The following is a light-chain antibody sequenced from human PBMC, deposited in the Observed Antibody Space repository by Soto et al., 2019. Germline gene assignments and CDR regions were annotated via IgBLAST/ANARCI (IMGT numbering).Light chain of an antibody. J-gene: IGLJ1*01. CDR1: SSDIGGYNY. V-gene: IGLV2-14*01. CDR3: SSSSVSSNPYV. Sequence: QSALTQPASVSGSPGQSITISCTGTSSDIGGYNYVSWYQQHPGKAPKLTIYEVANRPSGVANRFSGSKSGNTASLTISGRHAEDEADYYCSSSSVSSNPYVFGAGTKLTVL. CDR2: EVA.